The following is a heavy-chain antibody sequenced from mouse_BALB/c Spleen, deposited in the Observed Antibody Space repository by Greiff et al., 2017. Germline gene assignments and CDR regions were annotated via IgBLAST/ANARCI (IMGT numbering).Heavy chain of an antibody. CDR1: GYTLSSYW. V-gene: IGHV1-9*01. CDR2: ILPGSGST. J-gene: IGHJ2*01. D-gene: IGHD1-1*01. Sequence: QVQLQQSGAELMKPGASVTISCKATGYTLSSYWIEWVKQRPGHGLEWIGEILPGSGSTNYNEKVKGKATFNADTSSNTAYMLLNSLTSEDSAVYYCARAITTVVATDYWGQGTTLTVSS. CDR3: ARAITTVVATDY.